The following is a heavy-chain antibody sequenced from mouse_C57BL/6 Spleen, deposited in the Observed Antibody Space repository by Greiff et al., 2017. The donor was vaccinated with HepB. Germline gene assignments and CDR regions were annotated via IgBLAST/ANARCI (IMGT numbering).Heavy chain of an antibody. Sequence: EVQGVESGGGLVQPGGSLSLSCAASGFTFTDYYMSWVRQPPGKALEWLGFIRNKANGYTTEYSASVKGRYTISRDNSQSILYLQMNALRAEDSATYYCARYGKRYYAMDYWGQGTSVTVSS. D-gene: IGHD2-1*01. CDR1: GFTFTDYY. CDR2: IRNKANGYTT. J-gene: IGHJ4*01. CDR3: ARYGKRYYAMDY. V-gene: IGHV7-3*01.